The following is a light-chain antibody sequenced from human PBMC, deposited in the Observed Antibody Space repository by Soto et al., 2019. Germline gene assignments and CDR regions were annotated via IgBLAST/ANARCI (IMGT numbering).Light chain of an antibody. J-gene: IGKJ2*01. V-gene: IGKV3-20*01. Sequence: EIVLTQSPGTLSLSPGERATLSCRASQGVSSSHLAGYQQKPGQAPRLLIYAASSRATGIPDRFSGSGSGTDFTLTISRLETEDFAVYYCQQYGSASGYTFGQGTKLEIK. CDR3: QQYGSASGYT. CDR1: QGVSSSH. CDR2: AAS.